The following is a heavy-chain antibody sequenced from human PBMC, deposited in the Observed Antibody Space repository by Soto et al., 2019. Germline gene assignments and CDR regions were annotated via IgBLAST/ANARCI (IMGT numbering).Heavy chain of an antibody. Sequence: QVQLQESGPGLVKPSETLSLTCTVSGVSISSSYWSWIRQPPGKGLEWIGYIYNSGSTNYNPSLTSRVTISVDKSKNQVSLGLSSVTAADTAVYYCARDRAFCSGRSCSSPPDYYYYMDVWGKGTTVTVS. D-gene: IGHD2-15*01. CDR3: ARDRAFCSGRSCSSPPDYYYYMDV. V-gene: IGHV4-59*01. CDR1: GVSISSSY. CDR2: IYNSGST. J-gene: IGHJ6*03.